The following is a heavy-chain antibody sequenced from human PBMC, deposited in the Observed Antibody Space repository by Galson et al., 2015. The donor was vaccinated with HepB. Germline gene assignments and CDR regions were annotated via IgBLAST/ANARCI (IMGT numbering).Heavy chain of an antibody. CDR3: ARSVAAAGGDWFDP. CDR2: IFHSGST. D-gene: IGHD6-13*01. J-gene: IGHJ5*02. V-gene: IGHV4-30-2*01. Sequence: LSLTCAVSGGSSTSDGYSWNWIRQPPGRGLEWIGHIFHSGSTYYNPSLKSRVTMSIDRSKNQFSLKLTSVTAADTAVYFCARSVAAAGGDWFDPWGQGTLVTVSS. CDR1: GGSSTSDGYS.